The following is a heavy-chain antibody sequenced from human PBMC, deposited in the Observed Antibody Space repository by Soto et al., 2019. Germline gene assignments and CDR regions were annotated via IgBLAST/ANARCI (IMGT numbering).Heavy chain of an antibody. D-gene: IGHD1-26*01. J-gene: IGHJ5*02. CDR3: ARTPTP. CDR1: CASISRGNYY. V-gene: IGHV4-30-4*01. Sequence: SETLSLTCTVSCASISRGNYYWSWIRQPPGKGLEWIGYIYSSGTTYYNPSLESRVTISVDTSKNQFSLKVRSMTAADTAVYYCARTPTPWGQGTLVTVS. CDR2: IYSSGTT.